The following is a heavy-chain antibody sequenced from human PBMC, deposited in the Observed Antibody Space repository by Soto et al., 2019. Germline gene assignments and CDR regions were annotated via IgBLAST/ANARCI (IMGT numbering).Heavy chain of an antibody. D-gene: IGHD3-10*01. J-gene: IGHJ4*02. Sequence: SETLSLTCTVSGGSISSYYWSWIRQPPGKGLEWIGYIYYSGSTNYNPSLKSRVTISVDTSKNQFSLKLSSVTAADTAVYYCARDKINYYGSGSYFDYWSQGTLVTVSS. CDR1: GGSISSYY. CDR2: IYYSGST. CDR3: ARDKINYYGSGSYFDY. V-gene: IGHV4-59*01.